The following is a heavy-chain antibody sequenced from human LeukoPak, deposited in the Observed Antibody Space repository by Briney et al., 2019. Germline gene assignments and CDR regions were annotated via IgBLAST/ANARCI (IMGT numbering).Heavy chain of an antibody. CDR2: IYHSGST. V-gene: IGHV4-38-2*01. Sequence: SETLSLTCAVSGYSISSGYYWGWIRQPPGKGLEWIGSIYHSGSTYYNPSLKSRVTISVDTSKNQFSLKLSSVTAADTAVYYCARVWRGYYYMDVWGKGTTVTVSS. J-gene: IGHJ6*03. CDR1: GYSISSGYY. CDR3: ARVWRGYYYMDV.